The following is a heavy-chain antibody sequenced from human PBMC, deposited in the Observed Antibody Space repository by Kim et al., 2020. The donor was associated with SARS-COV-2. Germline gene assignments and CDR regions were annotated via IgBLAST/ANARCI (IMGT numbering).Heavy chain of an antibody. CDR2: IRSKAYGATT. CDR3: TRKDY. CDR1: GFTFGDYA. Sequence: GGSLRLSCTASGFTFGDYAMSWVRQAPGKGLEWVGFIRSKAYGATTEYAASVKVRFTISRDDSKSIAYLQMNSVKTEDTAVYYCTRKDYWGQGTLVTVSS. V-gene: IGHV3-49*04. J-gene: IGHJ4*02.